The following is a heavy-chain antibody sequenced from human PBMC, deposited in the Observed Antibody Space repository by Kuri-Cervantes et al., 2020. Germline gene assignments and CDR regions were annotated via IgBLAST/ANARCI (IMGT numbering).Heavy chain of an antibody. CDR3: ARRRNYYGSGLYQNDYGMDV. V-gene: IGHV3-48*02. J-gene: IGHJ6*02. CDR1: GFTFSSYG. Sequence: GESLKISCAASGFTFSSYGMHWVRQAPGKGLEWVSYISSSSSTIYYADSVKGRFTISRDNAKNSLYLQMNSLRDEDTAVYYCARRRNYYGSGLYQNDYGMDVWGQGTTVTVSS. D-gene: IGHD3-10*01. CDR2: ISSSSSTI.